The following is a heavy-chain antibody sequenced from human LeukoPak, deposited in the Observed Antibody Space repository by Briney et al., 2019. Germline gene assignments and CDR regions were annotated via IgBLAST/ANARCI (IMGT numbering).Heavy chain of an antibody. Sequence: ASVKVSCKASGYTFTGYYMHWVRQAPGQGLEWMGWINPNSGGTNYAQKFQGRVTMTRDTSISTAYMELSRLRSDDTAVYYCARDLPYSSSEPGTFLGDYWGQGTLVTASS. J-gene: IGHJ4*02. CDR3: ARDLPYSSSEPGTFLGDY. CDR1: GYTFTGYY. CDR2: INPNSGGT. V-gene: IGHV1-2*02. D-gene: IGHD6-6*01.